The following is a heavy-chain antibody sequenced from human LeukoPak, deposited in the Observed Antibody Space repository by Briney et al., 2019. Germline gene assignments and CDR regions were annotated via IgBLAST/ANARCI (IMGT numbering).Heavy chain of an antibody. V-gene: IGHV3-23*01. Sequence: GGSLRLSCAASGFTFGTYAMSWVRQAPGKGLEWVSVISGGGGSTYYADSVKGRFTISSDNSKNTLYLQMNSLRAEDTAVCYCANSIRGWGQGTLVTVSS. CDR2: ISGGGGST. CDR1: GFTFGTYA. CDR3: ANSIRG. D-gene: IGHD3-3*01. J-gene: IGHJ4*02.